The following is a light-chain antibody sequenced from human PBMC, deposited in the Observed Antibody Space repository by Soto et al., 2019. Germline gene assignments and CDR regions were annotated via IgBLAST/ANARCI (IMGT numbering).Light chain of an antibody. V-gene: IGKV1-9*01. J-gene: IGKJ3*01. Sequence: IQLTQSPSSLSASVGDRVTITCRASEGISSFLAWYQQKPGKAPKLLIYGASTLQSGVPSRFSGSGSGTEFTLTIGSLQPEDFASYYCQQLKSFPIPFGPGTKVDIK. CDR2: GAS. CDR1: EGISSF. CDR3: QQLKSFPIP.